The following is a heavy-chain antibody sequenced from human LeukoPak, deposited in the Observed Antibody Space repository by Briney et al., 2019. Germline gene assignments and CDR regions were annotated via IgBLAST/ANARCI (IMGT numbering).Heavy chain of an antibody. J-gene: IGHJ3*02. CDR1: GFTFSDYA. Sequence: GGSLRLSCAASGFTFSDYAMSWVRQAPGQGLEWVSTIAGSGATTYYADSVKGRFTTSRDNSKNTLYLQMNSLRAEDTAVYYCARDCGGDCSDAFDIWGQGTMVTVSS. CDR3: ARDCGGDCSDAFDI. D-gene: IGHD2-21*02. V-gene: IGHV3-23*01. CDR2: IAGSGATT.